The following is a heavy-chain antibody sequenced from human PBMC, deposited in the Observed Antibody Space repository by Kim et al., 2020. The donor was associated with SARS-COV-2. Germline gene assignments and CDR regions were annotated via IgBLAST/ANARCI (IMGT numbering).Heavy chain of an antibody. Sequence: GGSLRLSCAASGFTFSSYWMSWVRQAPGKGLEWVANIKQDGSEKYYVDSVKGRFTISRDNAKNSLYLQMNSLRAEDTAVYYCARDLAGVVVAATNPQMDVLSDYWGQGTLVTVSS. J-gene: IGHJ4*02. D-gene: IGHD2-15*01. CDR2: IKQDGSEK. CDR3: ARDLAGVVVAATNPQMDVLSDY. CDR1: GFTFSSYW. V-gene: IGHV3-7*01.